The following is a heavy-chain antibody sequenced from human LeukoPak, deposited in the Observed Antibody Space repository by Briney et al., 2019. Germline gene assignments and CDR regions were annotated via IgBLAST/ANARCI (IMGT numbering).Heavy chain of an antibody. CDR1: GYTFTSYA. D-gene: IGHD3-9*01. Sequence: GASVKVSCKASGYTFTSYAMNWVRQAPGQGLEWMVWISTNTGNPTYAQGFTRRCFFSLDTSASTAYLQISSLKAEDTAVYYCARAPMGDILTGFYYYYYMDVWGKGTTVTVSS. CDR3: ARAPMGDILTGFYYYYYMDV. V-gene: IGHV7-4-1*02. J-gene: IGHJ6*03. CDR2: ISTNTGNP.